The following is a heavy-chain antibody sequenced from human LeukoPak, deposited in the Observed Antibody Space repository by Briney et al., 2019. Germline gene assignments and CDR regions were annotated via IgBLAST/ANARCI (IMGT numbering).Heavy chain of an antibody. D-gene: IGHD2-8*01. Sequence: ASVKVSCKASGYAFSDYYMHWVRQAPGQGLEWMGWIDLTSGDTKYAHKFQGRVSMTRDTSISTADMEVSSLRSDDTAVYYCARGIPRSYCTPIDCNPNWFDPWGQGTLVIVSS. CDR1: GYAFSDYY. CDR3: ARGIPRSYCTPIDCNPNWFDP. J-gene: IGHJ5*02. V-gene: IGHV1-2*02. CDR2: IDLTSGDT.